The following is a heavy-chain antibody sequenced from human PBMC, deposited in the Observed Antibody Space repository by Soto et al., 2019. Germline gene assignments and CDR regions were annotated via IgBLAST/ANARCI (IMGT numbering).Heavy chain of an antibody. CDR3: ARDRLRYNWNDFPYYYYGMDV. J-gene: IGHJ6*02. V-gene: IGHV3-30-3*01. D-gene: IGHD1-1*01. CDR2: ISYDGSNK. CDR1: GFTFISYA. Sequence: PGGSLRLSCAASGFTFISYAMRWVRQAPGKGLEWVAVISYDGSNKYYADSVKGRFTISRDNSKNTLYLQMNSLRAEDTAVYYCARDRLRYNWNDFPYYYYGMDVWGQGTTVTVSS.